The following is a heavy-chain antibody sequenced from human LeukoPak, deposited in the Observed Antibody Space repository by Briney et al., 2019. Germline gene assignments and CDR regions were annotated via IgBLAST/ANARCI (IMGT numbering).Heavy chain of an antibody. CDR1: GGSIRSSNW. D-gene: IGHD1-1*01. CDR2: IHLGGST. CDR3: ARDKRTQSWSDAFDI. V-gene: IGHV4-4*02. Sequence: PSGTLSLTCAVSGGSIRSSNWWSWVRQSPGKGLEWIGEIHLGGSTNYNPSLKSRGTLSVDRSKNQFSLKLSSVTAADTAVYYCARDKRTQSWSDAFDIWGQGTMVTVSS. J-gene: IGHJ3*02.